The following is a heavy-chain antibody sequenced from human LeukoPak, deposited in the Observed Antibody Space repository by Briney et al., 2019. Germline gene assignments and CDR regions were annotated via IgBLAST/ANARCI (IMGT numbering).Heavy chain of an antibody. CDR2: INPNSGGT. CDR3: ARDPDGHYYDSSGYHPSPTQH. V-gene: IGHV1-2*02. J-gene: IGHJ1*01. D-gene: IGHD3-22*01. CDR1: GYTFTGYY. Sequence: ASVKVSCKASGYTFTGYYMHWVRQAPGQGLEWMGWINPNSGGTNYAQKFQGRVTMTRDTSISTAYMELSRLRSDDTAVYYCARDPDGHYYDSSGYHPSPTQHWGQGTLVTVSS.